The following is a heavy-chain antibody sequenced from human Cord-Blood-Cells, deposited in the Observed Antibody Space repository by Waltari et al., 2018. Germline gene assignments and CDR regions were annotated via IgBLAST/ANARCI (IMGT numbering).Heavy chain of an antibody. V-gene: IGHV3-23*01. Sequence: EVQLLESGGGLVQPGGYLRLSCAASGFTFSSYAMSWVRQAPGKGLEWVSAISGSGGSTYYADSVKGRCTISRDNSKNTLYLQMNSLRAEDTAVYYCAKDPVTASSSWYQGYWGQGTLVTVSS. CDR1: GFTFSSYA. CDR2: ISGSGGST. J-gene: IGHJ4*02. D-gene: IGHD6-13*01. CDR3: AKDPVTASSSWYQGY.